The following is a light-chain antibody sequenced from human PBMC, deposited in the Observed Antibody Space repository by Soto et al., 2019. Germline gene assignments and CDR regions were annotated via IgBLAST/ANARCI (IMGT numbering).Light chain of an antibody. CDR2: SNN. V-gene: IGLV1-44*01. CDR3: AAWDDSLNGAV. Sequence: QSVLTQPPSASVTPGQRGTISCSGSSANLGSNSVNWYQQLPGTAPKVLIYSNNQRPSGVPDRFSGSKSGTSASLAISGLQSEDEADYYCAAWDDSLNGAVFGGGTKLTVL. CDR1: SANLGSNS. J-gene: IGLJ2*01.